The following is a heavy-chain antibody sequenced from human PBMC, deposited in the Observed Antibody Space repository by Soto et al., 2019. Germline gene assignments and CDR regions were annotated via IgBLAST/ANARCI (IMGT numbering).Heavy chain of an antibody. D-gene: IGHD3-22*01. Sequence: PGESLRLSCAASGFTFSSYAMSWVRQAPGKGLEWVSAISGSGGSTYYADSVKGRFTISRDNSKNTLYLQMNSLRAEDTAVYYCAAPEAYDSSGYYGYFQHWGQGTLVTVSS. V-gene: IGHV3-23*01. CDR3: AAPEAYDSSGYYGYFQH. J-gene: IGHJ1*01. CDR2: ISGSGGST. CDR1: GFTFSSYA.